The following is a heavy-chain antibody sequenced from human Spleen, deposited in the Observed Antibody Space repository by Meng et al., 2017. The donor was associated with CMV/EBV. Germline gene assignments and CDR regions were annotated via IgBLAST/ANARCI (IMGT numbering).Heavy chain of an antibody. CDR2: IYPGDSDT. CDR3: ARLFRGDGYTEHWYFDL. CDR1: YSFTRYW. J-gene: IGHJ2*01. V-gene: IGHV5-51*01. D-gene: IGHD5-24*01. Sequence: YSFTRYWIGWVRPMPGKGLEWMGIIYPGDSDTRYSPSFQGQVTISADKSISTAYLQWSSLKASDTAMYYCARLFRGDGYTEHWYFDLWGRGTLVTVSS.